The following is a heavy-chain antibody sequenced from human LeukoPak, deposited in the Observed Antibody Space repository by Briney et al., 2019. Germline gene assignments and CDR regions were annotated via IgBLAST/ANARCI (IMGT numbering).Heavy chain of an antibody. V-gene: IGHV4-4*07. J-gene: IGHJ6*03. D-gene: IGHD3-3*01. CDR3: ARDTGDFWSSYYYYYYMDV. CDR1: GGSISSYY. CDR2: IYTSGST. Sequence: SETLSLTCAVSGGSISSYYWSWIRQPAGKGLEWIGRIYTSGSTNYNPSLKSRVTMSVDTSKNQFSLKLSSVTAADTAVYYCARDTGDFWSSYYYYYYMDVWGKGTTVTVSS.